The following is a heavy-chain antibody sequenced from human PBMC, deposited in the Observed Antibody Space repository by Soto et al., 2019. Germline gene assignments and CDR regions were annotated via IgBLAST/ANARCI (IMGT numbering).Heavy chain of an antibody. CDR3: ARGSYGSGSYSTRVDY. V-gene: IGHV4-34*01. J-gene: IGHJ4*02. CDR2: INHSGST. D-gene: IGHD3-10*01. CDR1: GGSFSGYY. Sequence: QVQLQQWGAGLLKPSETLSRTCAVYGGSFSGYYWSWIRQPPRKGLEWIGEINHSGSTNYNPSLKSRVTISVDTSKNQFSLKLSSLPAADTAVSYCARGSYGSGSYSTRVDYWGQGTLVTVSS.